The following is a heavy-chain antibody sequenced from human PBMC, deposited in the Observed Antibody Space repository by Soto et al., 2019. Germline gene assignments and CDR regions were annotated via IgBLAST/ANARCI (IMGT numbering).Heavy chain of an antibody. CDR1: GFTFSSYA. J-gene: IGHJ4*02. CDR3: AKGPRRGSYYYFDY. Sequence: GGSLRLSCAASGFTFSSYAMSWVRQAPGKGLEWVSAISGSGGSTYYADSVKGRFTISRDNSKNTLYLQMNSLRAEDTAVYCCAKGPRRGSYYYFDYWGQGTLVTVSS. D-gene: IGHD1-26*01. CDR2: ISGSGGST. V-gene: IGHV3-23*01.